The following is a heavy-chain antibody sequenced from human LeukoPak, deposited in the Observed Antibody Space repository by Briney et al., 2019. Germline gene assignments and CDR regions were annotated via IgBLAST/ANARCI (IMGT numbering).Heavy chain of an antibody. CDR3: ARDRAYYDFWSGYRPTTNYYGMDV. Sequence: PGGSLRLSCAASGFTVSSNYMSWVCQAPGKGLEWVSVIYSGGSTYYADSVKGRFTISRDNSKNTLYLQMNSLRAGDTAVYYCARDRAYYDFWSGYRPTTNYYGMDVWGQGTTVTVSS. D-gene: IGHD3-3*01. V-gene: IGHV3-66*01. J-gene: IGHJ6*02. CDR2: IYSGGST. CDR1: GFTVSSNY.